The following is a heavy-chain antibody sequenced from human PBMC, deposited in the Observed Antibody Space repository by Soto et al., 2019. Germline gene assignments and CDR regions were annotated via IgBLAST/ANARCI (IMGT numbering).Heavy chain of an antibody. CDR1: GGTFSSYT. J-gene: IGHJ4*02. V-gene: IGHV1-69*02. Sequence: QVQLVQSGAEVKKPGSSVKVSCKASGGTFSSYTISWVRQAPGQGLEWMGRIIPILGIANYAQKFQGRVTITADNSTSTAEMELSSLRSEDTAVYYCARAGMITFGGVIESFDYWGQGTLVTVSS. CDR2: IIPILGIA. D-gene: IGHD3-16*02. CDR3: ARAGMITFGGVIESFDY.